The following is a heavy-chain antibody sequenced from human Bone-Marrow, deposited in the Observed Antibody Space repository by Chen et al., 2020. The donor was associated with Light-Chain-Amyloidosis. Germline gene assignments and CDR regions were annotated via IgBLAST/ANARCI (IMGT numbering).Heavy chain of an antibody. J-gene: IGHJ6*02. CDR3: AREQGWSDTFYGMDV. CDR1: GFTFSTYW. Sequence: EVQLVESGGGLVQPGGSLRLSCTASGFTFSTYWMSWVRQAPGQGLEWGAPAPREGGGVGANIKEDGTKKNSVGSVVGRFTISRDNAKNTLYLQMNSLRDEDTAVYYCAREQGWSDTFYGMDVWGQGTTVTVS. D-gene: IGHD6-19*01. V-gene: IGHV3-7*03. CDR2: IKEDGTKK.